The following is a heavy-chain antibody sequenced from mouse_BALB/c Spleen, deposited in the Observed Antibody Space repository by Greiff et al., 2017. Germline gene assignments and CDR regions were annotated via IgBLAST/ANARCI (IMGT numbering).Heavy chain of an antibody. D-gene: IGHD1-2*01. CDR3: ARHYGYDYYAMDY. V-gene: IGHV1-9*01. J-gene: IGHJ4*01. CDR1: GYTFSSYW. CDR2: ILPGSGST. Sequence: QVQLKESGAELMKPGASVKISCKATGYTFSSYWIEWVKQRPGHGLEWIGEILPGSGSTNYNEKFKGKATFTADTSSNTAYMQLSSLTSEDSAVYYCARHYGYDYYAMDYWGQGTSVTVSA.